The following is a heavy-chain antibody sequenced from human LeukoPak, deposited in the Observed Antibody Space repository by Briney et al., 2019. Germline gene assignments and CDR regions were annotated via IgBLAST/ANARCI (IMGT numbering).Heavy chain of an antibody. CDR2: IKQDGSEE. J-gene: IGHJ4*02. Sequence: GGSLRLSCAASGFTFSSYWMSWVRQAPGKGLEWVANIKQDGSEEYYVDSVKGRFTISRDNAKNSLYLQMNSLRAEDTAVYYCARDTTSGASDYWGQGTLVTVSS. D-gene: IGHD1-1*01. CDR3: ARDTTSGASDY. CDR1: GFTFSSYW. V-gene: IGHV3-7*01.